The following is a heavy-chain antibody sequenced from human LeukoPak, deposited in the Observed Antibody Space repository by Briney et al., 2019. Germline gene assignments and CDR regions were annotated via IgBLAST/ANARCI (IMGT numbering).Heavy chain of an antibody. J-gene: IGHJ5*02. D-gene: IGHD4-17*01. CDR3: IVFGDSNH. Sequence: GGSLRLSCAASGFTGSRNYMSWVRQAPGKGLEWVSATHSSGGTYYADSVKGRFTISRDTSKNTLYLQINSLSVEDTAVYYCIVFGDSNHWGQGTLVTASS. CDR1: GFTGSRNY. CDR2: THSSGGT. V-gene: IGHV3-53*01.